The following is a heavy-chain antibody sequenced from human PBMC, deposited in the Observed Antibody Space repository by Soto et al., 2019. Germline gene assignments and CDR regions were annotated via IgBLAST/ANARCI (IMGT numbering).Heavy chain of an antibody. CDR1: GFTFSLYA. V-gene: IGHV1-3*01. J-gene: IGHJ4*02. Sequence: ASVKVSCKASGFTFSLYAIHWVRQAPGQRLEWMGRIKAGSGDTNYLEKLQDRVTISRDTSANTAYMELSGLISEDTALYFCARAPPDYSALDYWGQGTLVTVSS. D-gene: IGHD1-26*01. CDR3: ARAPPDYSALDY. CDR2: IKAGSGDT.